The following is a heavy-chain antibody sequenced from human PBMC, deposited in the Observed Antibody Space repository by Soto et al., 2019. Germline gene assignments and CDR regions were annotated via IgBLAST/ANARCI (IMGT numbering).Heavy chain of an antibody. Sequence: QVQLQESGTGLVKPSQTLSLTCTVSGGSISSGGYYWSWIRQHPGKGLEWIGYIYYSGSTYYNPSLKSRVTISVDTSKNQFSLKLSSVTAADTAVYYCARQVQEWELPYYFDYWGQGTLVTVSS. CDR1: GGSISSGGYY. J-gene: IGHJ4*02. D-gene: IGHD1-26*01. CDR2: IYYSGST. V-gene: IGHV4-31*03. CDR3: ARQVQEWELPYYFDY.